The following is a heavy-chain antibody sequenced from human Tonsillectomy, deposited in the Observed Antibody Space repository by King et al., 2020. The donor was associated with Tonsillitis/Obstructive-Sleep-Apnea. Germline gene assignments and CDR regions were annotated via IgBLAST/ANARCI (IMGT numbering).Heavy chain of an antibody. Sequence: VQLVESGGGLVQPGGSLRLSCAASGFTCSSYSMNWVRQAPGKGLEWVSSISSSNNTVYYAASVKGRFTISRDNAKNSLYLQMNSLRDEDTAVYYCAGLRYCSRASCYEGFDYWGQGTLVTVSS. J-gene: IGHJ4*02. D-gene: IGHD2-2*01. V-gene: IGHV3-48*02. CDR2: ISSSNNTV. CDR3: AGLRYCSRASCYEGFDY. CDR1: GFTCSSYS.